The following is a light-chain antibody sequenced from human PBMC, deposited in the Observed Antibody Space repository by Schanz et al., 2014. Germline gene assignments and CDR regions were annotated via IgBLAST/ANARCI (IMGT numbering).Light chain of an antibody. Sequence: EIEMTQSPATLSVSPGERATLSCRASQSVSSNLAWYQHKPGQVPRLLIYGASTRATGIPARFSGSGSGTEFTLTISSLQSEDFAVYYCQQYNNWPPMYTFGPGTKLEIK. CDR1: QSVSSN. J-gene: IGKJ2*01. CDR3: QQYNNWPPMYT. CDR2: GAS. V-gene: IGKV3-15*01.